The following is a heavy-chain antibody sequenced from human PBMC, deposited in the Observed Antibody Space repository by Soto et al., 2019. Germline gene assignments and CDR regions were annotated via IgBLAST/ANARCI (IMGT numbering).Heavy chain of an antibody. V-gene: IGHV2-26*01. J-gene: IGHJ4*02. CDR3: ARIVYCSGGSCYFYDY. CDR2: IFSNDEK. Sequence: QVTLKESGPVLVKPTETLTLTCTVSGFSLSNARMGVSWIRQPPGKALEWLAHIFSNDEKSYSTSLKSRLTISKDTSKSQLVLTMTNMDPVDTATYYCARIVYCSGGSCYFYDYWGQGTLVTVSS. CDR1: GFSLSNARMG. D-gene: IGHD2-15*01.